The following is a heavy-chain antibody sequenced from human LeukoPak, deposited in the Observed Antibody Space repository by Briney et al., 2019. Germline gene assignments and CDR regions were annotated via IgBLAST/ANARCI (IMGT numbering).Heavy chain of an antibody. CDR1: GFTFSSYA. CDR2: ISGSGGST. J-gene: IGHJ4*02. CDR3: AKPRDIVVVPAATEFDY. V-gene: IGHV3-23*01. Sequence: GGSLRLSCAASGFTFSSYAMSWVRQAPGKGLEWVSAISGSGGSTYYADSVKGRFTFSRDNSKNTLYLQMNSLRAEDTAVYYCAKPRDIVVVPAATEFDYWGQGTLVTVSS. D-gene: IGHD2-2*01.